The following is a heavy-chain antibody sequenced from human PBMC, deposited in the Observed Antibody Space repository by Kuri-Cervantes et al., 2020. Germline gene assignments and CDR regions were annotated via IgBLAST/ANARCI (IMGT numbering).Heavy chain of an antibody. CDR3: AREDIMSSAPTN. V-gene: IGHV4-34*01. Sequence: SQTLSLTCDVYGGSFNGYLWSWIRQTPGKGLEWIGEIDHSGGTNYNPSLTGRVTISVDTSKNQFSLKLSSVTAADTAVYYCAREDIMSSAPTNWGQGTLVTVSS. CDR2: IDHSGGT. J-gene: IGHJ4*02. CDR1: GGSFNGYL. D-gene: IGHD2-15*01.